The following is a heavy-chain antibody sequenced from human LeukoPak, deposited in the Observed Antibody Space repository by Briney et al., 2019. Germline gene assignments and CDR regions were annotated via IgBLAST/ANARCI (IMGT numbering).Heavy chain of an antibody. Sequence: SETLSLTCTVSGGSISSSSYYWGWIRQPPGKGLEWIGSIYYSGSTYYNPSLKSRVTISVYTSKNQFSLKLSSVTAADTAVYYCARRVTSSTSCCNWFDPWGQGTLVTVSS. CDR1: GGSISSSSYY. D-gene: IGHD2-2*01. J-gene: IGHJ5*02. CDR2: IYYSGST. CDR3: ARRVTSSTSCCNWFDP. V-gene: IGHV4-39*01.